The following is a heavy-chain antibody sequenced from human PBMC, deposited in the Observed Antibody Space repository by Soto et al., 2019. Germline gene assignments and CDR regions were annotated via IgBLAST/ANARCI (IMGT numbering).Heavy chain of an antibody. CDR1: GGYFSGYY. CDR3: ASSSLYGMDV. Sequence: SETLSLTCAVYGGYFSGYYWSWIRQPPGKGLEWIGEINHSGSTNYNPSLKSRVTISVDTSKNQFSLKVGSVTAADTAVYYCASSSLYGMDVWGQGTTVTVSS. CDR2: INHSGST. V-gene: IGHV4-34*01. J-gene: IGHJ6*02.